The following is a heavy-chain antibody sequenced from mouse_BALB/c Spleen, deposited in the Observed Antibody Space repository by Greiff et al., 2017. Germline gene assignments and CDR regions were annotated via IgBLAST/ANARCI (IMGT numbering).Heavy chain of an antibody. J-gene: IGHJ3*01. CDR3: ARYVNYVAF. V-gene: IGHV1-87*01. CDR2: IYPGDGDT. CDR1: GYTFTSYW. Sequence: VQLQQSGAELARPGASVKLSCKASGYTFTSYWMQWVKQRPGQGLEWIGAIYPGDGDTRYTQKFKGKATLTADKSSSTAYMQLSSLASEDSAVYYCARYVNYVAFWGEGTLVTVSA. D-gene: IGHD2-1*01.